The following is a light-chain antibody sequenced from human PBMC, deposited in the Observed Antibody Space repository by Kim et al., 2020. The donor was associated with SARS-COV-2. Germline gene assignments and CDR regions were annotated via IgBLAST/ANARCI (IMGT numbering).Light chain of an antibody. Sequence: GRTVRCTGRRDSLRRYYANWYQQRPGQAPLLFIYDKNSRPSGIPDRFSGSNSGNSASMTIAGAQAEDEADYYCRARGSSGNHHVFGTGTKVTVL. CDR2: DKN. V-gene: IGLV3-19*01. J-gene: IGLJ1*01. CDR3: RARGSSGNHHV. CDR1: SLRRYY.